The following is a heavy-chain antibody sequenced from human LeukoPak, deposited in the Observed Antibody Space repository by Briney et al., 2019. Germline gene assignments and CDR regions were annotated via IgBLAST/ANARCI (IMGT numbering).Heavy chain of an antibody. CDR2: INHSGST. J-gene: IGHJ6*03. D-gene: IGHD1/OR15-1a*01. CDR3: ARGGTGTAYYYYYMDV. Sequence: PSETLSLTCAVYGGSFSGYYWSWIRQPPGKGLEWIGEINHSGSTNYNPSLKSRVTISVDTSKNQFSLKLSSVTAADTAVYYCARGGTGTAYYYYYMDVWGKGTTVTVSS. CDR1: GGSFSGYY. V-gene: IGHV4-34*01.